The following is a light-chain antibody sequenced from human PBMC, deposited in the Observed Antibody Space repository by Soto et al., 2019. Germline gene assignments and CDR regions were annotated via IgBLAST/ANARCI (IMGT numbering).Light chain of an antibody. J-gene: IGKJ1*01. CDR2: GAS. CDR3: QQYRSSLWT. Sequence: EIVLTQSPVTLSLSPGERATLSCRASQSVSSSYLAWYQQKPGQAPRLLIYGASSRASGIPDRFSGSGSGTDFTLTISRLEPEDFAVYYCQQYRSSLWTFGQGTKVDIK. V-gene: IGKV3-20*01. CDR1: QSVSSSY.